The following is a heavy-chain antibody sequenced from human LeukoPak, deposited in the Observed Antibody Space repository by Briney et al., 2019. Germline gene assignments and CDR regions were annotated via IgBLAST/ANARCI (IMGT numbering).Heavy chain of an antibody. CDR2: INPNSGGT. D-gene: IGHD1-26*01. CDR3: AITGSGYNWFDP. Sequence: GASVKVSCKASGYTFTGHYMHWVRQAPGQGLEWMGWINPNSGGTNYAQKFQGWVTMTRDTSISTAYMELSRLRSDDTAVYYCAITGSGYNWFDPWGQGTLVTVSS. V-gene: IGHV1-2*04. CDR1: GYTFTGHY. J-gene: IGHJ5*02.